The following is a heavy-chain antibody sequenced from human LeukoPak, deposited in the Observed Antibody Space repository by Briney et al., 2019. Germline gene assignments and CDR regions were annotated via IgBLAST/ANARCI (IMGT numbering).Heavy chain of an antibody. J-gene: IGHJ4*02. CDR2: IYYSGST. Sequence: SETLSLTCTVSGGSISSSSYYWGWIRQPPGKGLEWIGSIYYSGSTYYNPSLKSRVTISVDTSKNQFSLKLSSVTAADSAVYYCARDARGPTRESLDYWGQGTLVTVSS. V-gene: IGHV4-39*07. CDR1: GGSISSSSYY. CDR3: ARDARGPTRESLDY. D-gene: IGHD3-10*01.